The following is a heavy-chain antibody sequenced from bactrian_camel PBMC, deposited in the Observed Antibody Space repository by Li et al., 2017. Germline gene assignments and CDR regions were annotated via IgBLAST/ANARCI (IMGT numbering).Heavy chain of an antibody. CDR2: IDSDGAS. CDR1: GFTFSLWG. D-gene: IGHD6*01. CDR3: AAHARSWYGCRQPPVLDDLTE. V-gene: IGHV3S26*01. Sequence: HVQLVESGGGLVQPGGSLRLSCAASGFTFSLWGMSWVRQAPGKGPEGVAAIDSDGASIYLDSMKGRFIISRDNAKTILYLEMNSLKPEYTAMYYCAAHARSWYGCRQPPVLDDLTEWGQGTQVTVS. J-gene: IGHJ4*01.